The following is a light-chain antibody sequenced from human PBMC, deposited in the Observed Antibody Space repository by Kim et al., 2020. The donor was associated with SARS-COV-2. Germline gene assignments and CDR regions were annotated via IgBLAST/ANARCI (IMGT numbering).Light chain of an antibody. V-gene: IGLV1-40*01. Sequence: QRVTFSCAGSSSNIGAGYHVHWYQHIPGTAPKLLISDTTNRPSGVPDRFSGSISGTSASLVITGLQVEDEADYYCQSFDNSLSGVVFGGGTQLTVL. CDR1: SSNIGAGYH. J-gene: IGLJ2*01. CDR2: DTT. CDR3: QSFDNSLSGVV.